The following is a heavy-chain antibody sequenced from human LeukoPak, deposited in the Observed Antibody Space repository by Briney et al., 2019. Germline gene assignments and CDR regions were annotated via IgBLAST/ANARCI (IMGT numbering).Heavy chain of an antibody. CDR1: GGSISSYY. D-gene: IGHD2-8*01. CDR3: AREPGLMALRDY. V-gene: IGHV4-4*07. CDR2: IYTSGST. Sequence: PSETLSLTCTVSGGSISSYYWSWIRQPAGKGLEWIGRIYTSGSTNYNPSPQSRVTISIDKSKNQFSLKLSSVTAADTAVYYCAREPGLMALRDYWGQGTLVTVSS. J-gene: IGHJ4*02.